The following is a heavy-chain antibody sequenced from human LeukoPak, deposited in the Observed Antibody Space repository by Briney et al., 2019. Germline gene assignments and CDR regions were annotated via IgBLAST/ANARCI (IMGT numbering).Heavy chain of an antibody. V-gene: IGHV3-23*01. CDR3: ARVNYGSATKEDY. CDR2: ISGSGGST. CDR1: GFTFTSYS. Sequence: PGGSLRLSCAASGFTFTSYSMNWVRQAPGKGLEWVSTISGSGGSTYYADSVKGRFTISRDNSKNTLYLQMNSLRAEDTAVYYCARVNYGSATKEDYWGQGTLVTVS. D-gene: IGHD3-10*01. J-gene: IGHJ4*02.